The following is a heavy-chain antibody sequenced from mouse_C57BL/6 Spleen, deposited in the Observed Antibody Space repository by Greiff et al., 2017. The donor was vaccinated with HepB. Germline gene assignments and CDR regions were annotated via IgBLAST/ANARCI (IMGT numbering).Heavy chain of an antibody. D-gene: IGHD2-2*01. J-gene: IGHJ2*01. CDR3: AKEGSLIYSGYGGFDY. V-gene: IGHV3-6*01. CDR2: ISYDGSN. Sequence: EVKLQESGPGLVKPSQSLSLTCSVTGYSITSGYYWNWIRQFPGNKLEWMGYISYDGSNNYNPSLKNRISITRDTSKNQFFLKLNSVTTEDTATYYCAKEGSLIYSGYGGFDYWGQGTTLTVSS. CDR1: GYSITSGYY.